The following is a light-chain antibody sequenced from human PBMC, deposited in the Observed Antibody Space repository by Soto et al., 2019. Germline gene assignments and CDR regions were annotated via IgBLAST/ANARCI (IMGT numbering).Light chain of an antibody. Sequence: EVGWARCACTLSLSQGKRATLSCRASKGVSNNYSPWYQKKPGQPPRLIIYGASNRATGIPDRFSGSGSGKDFPPTISRLEHEDSAVYYRQQYGSPRTFGQGTKVDIK. CDR2: GAS. V-gene: IGKV3-20*01. CDR3: QQYGSPRT. J-gene: IGKJ1*01. CDR1: KGVSNNY.